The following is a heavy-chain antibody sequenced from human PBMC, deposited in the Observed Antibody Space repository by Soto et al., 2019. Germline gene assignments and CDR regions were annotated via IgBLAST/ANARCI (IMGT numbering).Heavy chain of an antibody. CDR1: GFTFSSYS. CDR3: ARDLGITFGLRMDYYYGMDV. Sequence: GGSLRLSCAASGFTFSSYSMNWVRQAPGKGLEWVSSISSSSSYIYYADSVKGRFTISRDNAKNSLYLQMNSLRAEDTAVYYCARDLGITFGLRMDYYYGMDVWGQGTTVTVSS. J-gene: IGHJ6*02. D-gene: IGHD3-16*01. V-gene: IGHV3-21*01. CDR2: ISSSSSYI.